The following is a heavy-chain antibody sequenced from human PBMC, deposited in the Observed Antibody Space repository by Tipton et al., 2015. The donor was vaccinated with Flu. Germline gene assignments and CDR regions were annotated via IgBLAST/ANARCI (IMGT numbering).Heavy chain of an antibody. CDR3: ARYGTYDGSRYFQH. Sequence: TLSLTCTVSGGSLSSYYWSWIRQPAGKGLEWIGRIYTSGGTKFNPSLRGRLTMSVDASKKEFSLKLSSVTAADTAVYYCARYGTYDGSRYFQHWGQGTLVTVSS. CDR2: IYTSGGT. CDR1: GGSLSSYY. J-gene: IGHJ1*01. V-gene: IGHV4-4*07. D-gene: IGHD1-26*01.